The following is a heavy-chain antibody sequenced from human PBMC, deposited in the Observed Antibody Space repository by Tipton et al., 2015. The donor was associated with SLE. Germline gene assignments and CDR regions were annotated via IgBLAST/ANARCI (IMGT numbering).Heavy chain of an antibody. CDR2: ISSNGGST. CDR1: GFTFSSYT. V-gene: IGHV3-64*01. CDR3: ARDEVNIVATLFY. D-gene: IGHD5-12*01. Sequence: GSLRLSCAASGFTFSSYTLHWVRQAPGKGLEYVSGISSNGGSTYYANSVKGRFTISRDNSKTTLYLQMGSLRAEDTAVYYCARDEVNIVATLFYWGQGSLVTVSS. J-gene: IGHJ4*02.